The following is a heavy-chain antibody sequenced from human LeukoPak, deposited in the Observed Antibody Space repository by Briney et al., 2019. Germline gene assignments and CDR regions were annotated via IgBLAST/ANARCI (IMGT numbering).Heavy chain of an antibody. CDR3: ARDRGVAVAVFDY. CDR1: GFTFSSYG. V-gene: IGHV3-33*01. D-gene: IGHD6-19*01. CDR2: IWYDGSNK. Sequence: GRSLRLSCAASGFTFSSYGMHWVRPAPAKGLEWVAVIWYDGSNKYYADSVKGRFTISRDNSKNTLYLQMNSLRAEDTAVYYCARDRGVAVAVFDYWGQGTLVTVSS. J-gene: IGHJ4*02.